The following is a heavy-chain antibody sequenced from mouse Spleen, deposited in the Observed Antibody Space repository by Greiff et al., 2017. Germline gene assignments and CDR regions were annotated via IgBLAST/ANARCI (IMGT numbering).Heavy chain of an antibody. V-gene: IGHV5-17*02. J-gene: IGHJ4*01. D-gene: IGHD1-2*01. CDR2: ISSGSSTI. CDR1: GFTFSSFG. CDR3: ARSGFNSLLHTWAMDY. Sequence: EVQGVESGGGLVQPGGSRKLSCAASGFTFSSFGMHWVRQAPEKGLEWVAYISSGSSTIYYADTVKGRFTISRDNPKNTLFLQMTSLRSEDTAMYYCARSGFNSLLHTWAMDYWGQGTSVTVSS.